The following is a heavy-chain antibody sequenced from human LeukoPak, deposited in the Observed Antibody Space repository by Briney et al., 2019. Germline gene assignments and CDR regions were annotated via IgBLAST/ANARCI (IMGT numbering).Heavy chain of an antibody. Sequence: LAGGSLRLSCAPSGFTFSSYALSWVGKAPGKGLEWFSGIFIHGDETYHAESGKGRFTTSRDNSKSTLYLQMNSLRADDAAVYYCAKHTGGILRSLDYWGQGTLVTVSS. V-gene: IGHV3-23*01. CDR3: AKHTGGILRSLDY. CDR2: IFIHGDET. D-gene: IGHD1-14*01. J-gene: IGHJ4*02. CDR1: GFTFSSYA.